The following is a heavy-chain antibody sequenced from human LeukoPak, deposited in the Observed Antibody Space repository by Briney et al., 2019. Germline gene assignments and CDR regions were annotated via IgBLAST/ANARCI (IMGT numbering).Heavy chain of an antibody. CDR2: ISGSGGST. Sequence: GVSLRLFCAASGFTFSSYAMSWVRQAPGKGLEWVSAISGSGGSTYYADSVKGRFTISRDNSKNTLYLQMNSLRAEDTAVYYCAKIDYYDSSGPFDYWGQGTLVTVSS. J-gene: IGHJ4*02. D-gene: IGHD3-22*01. CDR1: GFTFSSYA. CDR3: AKIDYYDSSGPFDY. V-gene: IGHV3-23*01.